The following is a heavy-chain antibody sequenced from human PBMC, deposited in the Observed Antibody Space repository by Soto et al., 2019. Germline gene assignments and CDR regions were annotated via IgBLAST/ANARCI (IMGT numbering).Heavy chain of an antibody. Sequence: VGSLRLSCAASGFTFSSYAMHWVRQAPGKGLEWVAVISYDGSNKYYADSVKGRFTISRDNSKNTLYLQMNSLRAEDTAVYYCARPYSSSWYSFAGVDYWGQGALVTVSS. CDR2: ISYDGSNK. D-gene: IGHD6-13*01. CDR1: GFTFSSYA. V-gene: IGHV3-30-3*01. J-gene: IGHJ4*02. CDR3: ARPYSSSWYSFAGVDY.